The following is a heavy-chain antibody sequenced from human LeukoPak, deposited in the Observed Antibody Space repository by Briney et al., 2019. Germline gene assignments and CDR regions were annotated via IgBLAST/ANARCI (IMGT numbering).Heavy chain of an antibody. CDR1: GGSISSSSYY. J-gene: IGHJ6*03. D-gene: IGHD2-2*01. Sequence: SETLSLTCTVSGGSISSSSYYWGWIRQPPGKGLEWIGSIYYSGSTYYNPSLKSRVTISVDTSKNQFSLKLSSVTAADTAVYYCARRSEVPAANYYYCYYMDVWGKGTTVTVSS. CDR3: ARRSEVPAANYYYCYYMDV. CDR2: IYYSGST. V-gene: IGHV4-39*01.